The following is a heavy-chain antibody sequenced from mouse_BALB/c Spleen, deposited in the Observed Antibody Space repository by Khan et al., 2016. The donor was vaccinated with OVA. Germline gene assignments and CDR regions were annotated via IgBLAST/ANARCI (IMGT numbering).Heavy chain of an antibody. CDR2: ISTYYGDA. V-gene: IGHV1S137*01. CDR3: VRVSGKSRFAY. D-gene: IGHD1-3*01. J-gene: IGHJ3*01. Sequence: QVQLQQSGAELVRPGVSVKISCKGSGYTFTDFAMHWMKQSHAKSLEWLGVISTYYGDADYNHKFRDKATMTVDKSSSTAYMELAGLTSEDSAIYYCVRVSGKSRFAYWGQGTLVTVSA. CDR1: GYTFTDFA.